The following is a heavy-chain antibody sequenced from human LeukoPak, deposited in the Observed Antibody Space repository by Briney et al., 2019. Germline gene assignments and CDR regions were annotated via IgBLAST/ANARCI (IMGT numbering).Heavy chain of an antibody. V-gene: IGHV4-59*08. Sequence: SETLSLTCNVSGGSISSYYWSWIRQPPGKGLEWIGYIYYSGSTNYNPSLKSRVTMSVDTSKSQFSLKLSSVTAADTAVYYCASHSSSWLRFDYWGKGTLVTVSS. D-gene: IGHD6-13*01. CDR3: ASHSSSWLRFDY. CDR2: IYYSGST. J-gene: IGHJ4*02. CDR1: GGSISSYY.